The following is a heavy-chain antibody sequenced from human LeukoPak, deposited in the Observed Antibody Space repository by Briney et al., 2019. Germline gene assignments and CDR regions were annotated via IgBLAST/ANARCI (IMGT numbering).Heavy chain of an antibody. Sequence: PGGSLRLSCAASGFTVSSNYMSWVRQAPGKGLEWVSVIHSGGSTYYADSVKGRFTISRDNSKNTLYLQMNSLRAEDTAVYYCARDRVLGIAAAAPNYYYYGMDVWGQGTTVTVSS. D-gene: IGHD6-13*01. J-gene: IGHJ6*02. CDR2: IHSGGST. CDR3: ARDRVLGIAAAAPNYYYYGMDV. CDR1: GFTVSSNY. V-gene: IGHV3-66*01.